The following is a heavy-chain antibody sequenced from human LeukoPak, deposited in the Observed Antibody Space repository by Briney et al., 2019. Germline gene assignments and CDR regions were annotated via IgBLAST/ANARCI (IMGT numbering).Heavy chain of an antibody. Sequence: GGSLRLSCAASGLTFTIFGLNWVRQAPGKGPEWVSYIDARSGITYYADSVQGRFTISRDNAKESVFLQMNSLRADDTAVYYCARDNDLLRYFDWPLDYWGQGTLVTVSS. CDR3: ARDNDLLRYFDWPLDY. J-gene: IGHJ4*02. D-gene: IGHD3-9*01. V-gene: IGHV3-48*01. CDR1: GLTFTIFG. CDR2: IDARSGIT.